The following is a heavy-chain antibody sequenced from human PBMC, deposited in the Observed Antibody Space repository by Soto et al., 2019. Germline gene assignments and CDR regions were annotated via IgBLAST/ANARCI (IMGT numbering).Heavy chain of an antibody. CDR2: ISYDETTE. CDR3: AKSPFRQLPPIDV. Sequence: QVQLVESGGGVVQPGNSLRLSCAASGFTFRNYGMHWVRQAPGKGLEWVAFISYDETTELYAASVKGRFTISRDNSRDTLYLHMNSLTAGDTAVYYCAKSPFRQLPPIDVWGQGTTVTFSS. V-gene: IGHV3-30*18. D-gene: IGHD1-26*01. CDR1: GFTFRNYG. J-gene: IGHJ6*02.